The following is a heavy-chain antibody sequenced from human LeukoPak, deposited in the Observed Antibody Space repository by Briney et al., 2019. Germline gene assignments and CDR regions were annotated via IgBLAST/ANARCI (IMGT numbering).Heavy chain of an antibody. J-gene: IGHJ4*02. Sequence: GGSLRLSCAASGFAVSSNCMSWVRQAPGKGLEWVSVIYSGGNTYYADSVKGRFTISRDNSKNTLYLQMNSLRVEDTAVYFCAARKVRGVWFYLDYWGQGFLVTVSS. CDR2: IYSGGNT. V-gene: IGHV3-53*01. D-gene: IGHD3-10*01. CDR1: GFAVSSNC. CDR3: AARKVRGVWFYLDY.